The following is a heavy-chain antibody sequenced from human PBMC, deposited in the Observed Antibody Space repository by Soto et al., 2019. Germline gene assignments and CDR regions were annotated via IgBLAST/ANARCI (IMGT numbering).Heavy chain of an antibody. D-gene: IGHD3-22*01. CDR1: GFTFSSYA. CDR3: AGPYDSSGPEYFQH. V-gene: IGHV3-30-3*01. CDR2: ISYDGSNK. J-gene: IGHJ1*01. Sequence: QVQLVESGGGVVQPGRSLRLSCAASGFTFSSYAMHWVRQAPGKGLEWVAVISYDGSNKYYADSVKGRFTISRDNSKNTLYLQMYSLRAEDTAVYYCAGPYDSSGPEYFQHWGQGTLVTVSS.